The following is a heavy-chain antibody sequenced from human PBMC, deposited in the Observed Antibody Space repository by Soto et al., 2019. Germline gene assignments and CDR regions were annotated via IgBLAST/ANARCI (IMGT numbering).Heavy chain of an antibody. D-gene: IGHD3-16*01. CDR1: GFTFTHYW. CDR3: ARDNNYVLDY. J-gene: IGHJ4*02. V-gene: IGHV3-7*01. Sequence: GGSLRLSCAASGFTFTHYWMAWVRQAPGKGLEWLANIKQDGSEIFYLGSVKGRFTISRDNAKNSLYLQVDSLRVEDTAVYYCARDNNYVLDYWGQGTLVTVSS. CDR2: IKQDGSEI.